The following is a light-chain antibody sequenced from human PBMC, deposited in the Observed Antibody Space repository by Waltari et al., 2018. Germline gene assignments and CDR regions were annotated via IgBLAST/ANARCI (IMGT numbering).Light chain of an antibody. CDR1: RAITNY. V-gene: IGKV1-39*01. CDR2: AAS. J-gene: IGKJ4*01. Sequence: DIQMTQSPSSLSASVGDRVTITCRASRAITNYVNWYQQRPGLDPKLLIYAASTLPGGVPTRFSGSGSGTDFTLTISSLQIEDFATYYCQQSHSAPLAFGGGTRLEI. CDR3: QQSHSAPLA.